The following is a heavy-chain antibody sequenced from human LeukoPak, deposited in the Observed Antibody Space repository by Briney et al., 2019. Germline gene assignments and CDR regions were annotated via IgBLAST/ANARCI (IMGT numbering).Heavy chain of an antibody. J-gene: IGHJ4*02. CDR1: GGTFSSYA. CDR2: IIPIFGTA. Sequence: SVKVSCKASGGTFSSYAINWVRQAPGQGLEWMGGIIPIFGTANYAQKFQGRVTITTDESTSTAYMELSSLRSEDTAVYYCARDGWNPFTVTTGYFDYWGQGTLVTVSS. V-gene: IGHV1-69*05. CDR3: ARDGWNPFTVTTGYFDY. D-gene: IGHD4-17*01.